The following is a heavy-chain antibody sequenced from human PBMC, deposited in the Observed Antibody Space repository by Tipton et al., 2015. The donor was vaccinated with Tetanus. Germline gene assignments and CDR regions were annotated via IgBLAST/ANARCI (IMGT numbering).Heavy chain of an antibody. CDR3: ARGMAEASNCGGDCYSDY. CDR1: GFTFSDYY. J-gene: IGHJ4*02. V-gene: IGHV3-11*06. D-gene: IGHD2-21*02. CDR2: ISSSSRYI. Sequence: SLRLSCEASGFTFSDYYMSWIRQAPGKGLEWVSYISSSSRYIYYADSVKGRFTISRDNAKNSLYLQMISLRAEDTAVYSCARGMAEASNCGGDCYSDYWGQGTLVTVSS.